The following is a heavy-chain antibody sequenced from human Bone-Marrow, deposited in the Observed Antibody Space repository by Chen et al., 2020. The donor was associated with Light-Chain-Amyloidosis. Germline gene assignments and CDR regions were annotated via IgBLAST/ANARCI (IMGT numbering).Heavy chain of an antibody. CDR1: GFTFSNAW. J-gene: IGHJ3*02. V-gene: IGHV3-23*04. CDR2: VSGSGGSR. D-gene: IGHD3-9*01. CDR3: AKDISYDDILPGYPADAFDI. Sequence: EVQLVESGGGLVKPGGSLRLACAASGFTFSNAWMHWVRLAPGKGLEWVSTVSGSGGSRYYGDSVKGRLTISRDNSKNALFLQMNSLRAEDTAVYYCAKDISYDDILPGYPADAFDIWGQGTMVTVSS.